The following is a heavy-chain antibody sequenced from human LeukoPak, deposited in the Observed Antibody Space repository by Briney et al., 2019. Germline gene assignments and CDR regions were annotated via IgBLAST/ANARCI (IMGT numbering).Heavy chain of an antibody. CDR2: INPNSGDT. J-gene: IGHJ4*02. CDR1: GFIFTGQY. V-gene: IGHV1-2*02. Sequence: ASVKVSCKASGFIFTGQYIHWVRQAPGQGLEWMGWINPNSGDTNYAQKYQGRVTMTRDTSISTAYTELSRLTFDDTAVYYCARGVGLTTLTPNDYWGQGTLVTVSS. D-gene: IGHD4-11*01. CDR3: ARGVGLTTLTPNDY.